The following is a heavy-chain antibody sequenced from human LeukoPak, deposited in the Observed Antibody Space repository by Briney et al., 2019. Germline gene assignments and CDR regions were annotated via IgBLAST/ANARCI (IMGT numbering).Heavy chain of an antibody. CDR1: GFTSSSYG. J-gene: IGHJ6*03. CDR2: IRYDGSNK. Sequence: GGSLRLSCAASGFTSSSYGMYWVRQAPGKGLEWVAFIRYDGSNKYYADSVKGRFTISRDNAKKSLYLQMNSLRAEDTAVYYCARDQWLSSSDYMDVWGKGTTVTISS. V-gene: IGHV3-30*02. CDR3: ARDQWLSSSDYMDV. D-gene: IGHD6-19*01.